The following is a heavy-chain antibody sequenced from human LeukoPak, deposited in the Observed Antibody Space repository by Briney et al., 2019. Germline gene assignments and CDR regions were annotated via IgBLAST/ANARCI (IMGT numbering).Heavy chain of an antibody. CDR1: GGTFSSYA. Sequence: GSSVKVSCKASGGTFSSYAISWVRQAPGQGLEWMGGIIPIFGTANYAQKFQGRVTITADESTSTAYMELSSLRSEDTAVCYCATRSYGGNSGAFDYWGQGTLVTVSS. J-gene: IGHJ4*02. CDR3: ATRSYGGNSGAFDY. D-gene: IGHD4-23*01. CDR2: IIPIFGTA. V-gene: IGHV1-69*01.